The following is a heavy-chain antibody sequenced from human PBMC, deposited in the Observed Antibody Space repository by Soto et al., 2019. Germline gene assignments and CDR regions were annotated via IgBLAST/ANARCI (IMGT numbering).Heavy chain of an antibody. CDR1: GYTFTSYD. D-gene: IGHD6-6*01. V-gene: IGHV1-8*01. CDR3: AMRNSSSSVNYYYYMDV. J-gene: IGHJ6*03. CDR2: MNPNSGNT. Sequence: ASVKVSCKASGYTFTSYDINWVRQATGQGLEWMGWMNPNSGNTGYAQKFQGRVTMTRNTSISTAYMELSSLRSEDTAVYYCAMRNSSSSVNYYYYMDVWGKGTTVTVSS.